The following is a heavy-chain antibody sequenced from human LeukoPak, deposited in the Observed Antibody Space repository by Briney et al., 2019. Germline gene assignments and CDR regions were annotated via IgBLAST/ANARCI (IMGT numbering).Heavy chain of an antibody. CDR2: IYSGGST. CDR1: GFTVSSNY. Sequence: GGSLRLSCAASGFTVSSNYMSWVRQAPGKGLEWVSVIYSGGSTYYADSVKGRFTISRDNSKNTLYLQMNSLRAEDTAVYYCAKATNWNYVIWFDPWGQGTLVTVSS. D-gene: IGHD1-7*01. V-gene: IGHV3-53*01. CDR3: AKATNWNYVIWFDP. J-gene: IGHJ5*02.